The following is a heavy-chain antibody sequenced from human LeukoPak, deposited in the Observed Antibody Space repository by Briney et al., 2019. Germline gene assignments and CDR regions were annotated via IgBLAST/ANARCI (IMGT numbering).Heavy chain of an antibody. J-gene: IGHJ6*02. CDR1: GGSFSSSSYY. Sequence: SETLSLTCTVSGGSFSSSSYYWTWLRQPPGKGLEWIGYIHYSGNTNYISALKSRVTISLGTSKNQFFLRLTSLTAADTAVYYCARDSFSYYYGMDVWGQGTTVTVSS. CDR2: IHYSGNT. CDR3: ARDSFSYYYGMDV. V-gene: IGHV4-61*01.